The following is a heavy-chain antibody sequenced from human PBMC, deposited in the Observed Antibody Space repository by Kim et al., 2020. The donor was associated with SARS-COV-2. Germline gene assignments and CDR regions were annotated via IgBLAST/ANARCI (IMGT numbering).Heavy chain of an antibody. J-gene: IGHJ4*02. CDR2: ISYDGSNK. Sequence: GGSLRLSCAASGFTFSSYGMHWVRQAPGKGLEWVAVISYDGSNKYYADSVKGRFTISRDNSKNTLYLQMNSLRAEDTAVYYCAKRVGFSSSSDVPHDYWGQGTLVTVSS. D-gene: IGHD6-6*01. CDR3: AKRVGFSSSSDVPHDY. V-gene: IGHV3-30*18. CDR1: GFTFSSYG.